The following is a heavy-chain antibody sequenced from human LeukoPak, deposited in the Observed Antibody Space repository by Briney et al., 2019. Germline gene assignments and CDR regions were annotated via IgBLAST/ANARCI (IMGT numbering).Heavy chain of an antibody. D-gene: IGHD4-17*01. CDR2: IRSKAYGGTT. J-gene: IGHJ3*02. CDR1: GFTFGDYA. Sequence: GGSLRLSCTASGFTFGDYAMSWVRQAPGKGLEWVGFIRSKAYGGTTEYAASVKGRFTISRDDSKSIAYLQFNSLKTEDTAVYYCTRRTVTTDAFDIWGQGTTVSVSS. CDR3: TRRTVTTDAFDI. V-gene: IGHV3-49*04.